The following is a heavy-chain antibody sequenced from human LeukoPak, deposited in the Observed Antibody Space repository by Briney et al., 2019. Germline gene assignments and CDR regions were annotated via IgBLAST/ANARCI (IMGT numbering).Heavy chain of an antibody. V-gene: IGHV1-69*05. D-gene: IGHD3-22*01. CDR2: IILIFGTA. CDR3: ARTLTEYYYDSSGSADACDI. Sequence: AVKLSRRASAGTFSSYDITWVRLAPGQGIEWMGGIILIFGTANCAQKFHGRVTMTTDGSPRTAYLALRSLRSEETAVDYCARTLTEYYYDSSGSADACDIGGQGTMVTVSS. J-gene: IGHJ3*02. CDR1: AGTFSSYD.